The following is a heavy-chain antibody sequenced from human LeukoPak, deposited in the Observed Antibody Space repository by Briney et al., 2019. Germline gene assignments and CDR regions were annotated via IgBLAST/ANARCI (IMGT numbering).Heavy chain of an antibody. CDR1: GVSFDDYY. CDR3: TRMTTGHDY. Sequence: SETLSLTCAVPGVSFDDYYWAWVRQTRGKGLEWIGEINHSGYTNDSPSLKSRVTLSIDTSRKQFSLNLRSVTVADAGIYYCTRMTTGHDYWGQGTLVTVSS. CDR2: INHSGYT. J-gene: IGHJ4*02. D-gene: IGHD4-17*01. V-gene: IGHV4-34*01.